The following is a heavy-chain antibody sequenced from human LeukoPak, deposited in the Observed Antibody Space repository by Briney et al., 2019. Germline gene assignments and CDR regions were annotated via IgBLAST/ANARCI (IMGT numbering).Heavy chain of an antibody. J-gene: IGHJ4*02. CDR3: ATADSGSYYSGFDY. CDR1: GSTFSDYY. CDR2: VYSGGST. Sequence: GGSLRLSCAASGSTFSDYYMSWIRQAPGKGLEWVSVVYSGGSTHYADSVKGRFTISRDNSKNTLYLHMNSLRAEDTAVYYCATADSGSYYSGFDYWGQGTLVTVSS. D-gene: IGHD1-26*01. V-gene: IGHV3-66*01.